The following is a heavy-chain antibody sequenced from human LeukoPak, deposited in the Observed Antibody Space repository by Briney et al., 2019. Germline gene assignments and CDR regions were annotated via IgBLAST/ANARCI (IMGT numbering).Heavy chain of an antibody. CDR3: ARDAHYYGSGRMDY. D-gene: IGHD3-10*01. J-gene: IGHJ4*02. CDR2: VTSNGVST. Sequence: GGSLRLSCAASGFTFSSHAMHWVRQAPGKGLEYVSGVTSNGVSTYYANSVKDRFTISRDNSKNTLYLQMGSLRAEDMAVYYCARDAHYYGSGRMDYWGQGTLVTVSS. V-gene: IGHV3-64*01. CDR1: GFTFSSHA.